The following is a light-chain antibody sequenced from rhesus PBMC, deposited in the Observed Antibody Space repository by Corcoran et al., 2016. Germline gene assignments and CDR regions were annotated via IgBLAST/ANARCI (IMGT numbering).Light chain of an antibody. CDR1: QGINQE. CDR2: VAS. V-gene: IGKV1-94*01. Sequence: DIRMTQSPSSLSASLGDRVPVTCRASQGINQELSWYQQKPGKPPTLLIYVASRLQTGVSSRFSGSGSGTDYTLVINSLQPEDVATYYCLQDYTPPFTFGGGTKVEIK. CDR3: LQDYTPPFT. J-gene: IGKJ4*01.